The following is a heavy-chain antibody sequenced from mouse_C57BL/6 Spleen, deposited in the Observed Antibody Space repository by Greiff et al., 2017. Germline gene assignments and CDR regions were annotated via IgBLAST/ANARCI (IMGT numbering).Heavy chain of an antibody. CDR3: ARSSNHYYFDY. V-gene: IGHV14-2*01. Sequence: EVQLQQSGAELVKPGASVKLSCTASGFNIKDYYMHWVKQRTEQGLEWIGRIDPEAGETKYAPKFQGKATITADTPSNTAYLQLSSLTSENTAVYYCARSSNHYYFDYWGHGTTLTVSS. CDR2: IDPEAGET. D-gene: IGHD2-5*01. CDR1: GFNIKDYY. J-gene: IGHJ2*01.